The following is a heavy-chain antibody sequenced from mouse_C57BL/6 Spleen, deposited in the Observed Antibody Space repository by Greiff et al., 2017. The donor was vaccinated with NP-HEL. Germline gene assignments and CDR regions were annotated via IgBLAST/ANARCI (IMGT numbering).Heavy chain of an antibody. D-gene: IGHD2-2*01. CDR3: ARDGYPYYYAMDY. CDR2: INYDGSST. Sequence: EVHLVESAGGLVQPGSSMKLSCTASGFTFSDYYMAWVRQVPEKGLEWVANINYDGSSTYYLDSLKSRFIISRDNAKNILYLQMSSLKSEDTATYYCARDGYPYYYAMDYWGQGTSVTVSS. CDR1: GFTFSDYY. V-gene: IGHV5-16*01. J-gene: IGHJ4*01.